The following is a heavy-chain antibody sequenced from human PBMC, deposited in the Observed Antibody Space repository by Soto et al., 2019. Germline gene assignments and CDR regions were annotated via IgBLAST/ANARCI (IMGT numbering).Heavy chain of an antibody. CDR3: AKDGRGGFMRYYFDY. J-gene: IGHJ4*02. CDR1: GYTLTELS. V-gene: IGHV1-24*01. Sequence: ASVKVSCTVSGYTLTELSMHWVRQAPGKGLEWMGGFDPEDGETIYAQKFQGRVTMTEDTSTDTAYMELNSLRAEDTAVYYCAKDGRGGFMRYYFDYWGQGTLVTVSS. CDR2: FDPEDGET. D-gene: IGHD3-16*01.